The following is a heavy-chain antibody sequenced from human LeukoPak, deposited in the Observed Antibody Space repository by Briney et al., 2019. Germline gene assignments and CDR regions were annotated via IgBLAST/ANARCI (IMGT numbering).Heavy chain of an antibody. D-gene: IGHD2-15*01. V-gene: IGHV3-64*04. J-gene: IGHJ1*01. CDR2: ITSNGGST. CDR3: ASDSYSPEYFQH. CDR1: GFTFSNYG. Sequence: GGSLRLSCSASGFTFSNYGIHWVRQAPGKGLEYVSGITSNGGSTYYADSVRGRFTISRDNSKNTLYLQMNSLRAEDTAVYYCASDSYSPEYFQHWGQGTLVTVSS.